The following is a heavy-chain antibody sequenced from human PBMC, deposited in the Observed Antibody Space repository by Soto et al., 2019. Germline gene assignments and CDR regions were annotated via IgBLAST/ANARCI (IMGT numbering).Heavy chain of an antibody. CDR1: GYTFTSYA. D-gene: IGHD2-21*02. J-gene: IGHJ6*02. CDR2: INAGNGNT. V-gene: IGHV1-3*01. CDR3: ARVKVVTDDLEYYYGMDV. Sequence: QVQLVQSGAEVKKPGASVKVSCKASGYTFTSYAMHWLRQAPGQRLEWMGLINAGNGNTKYSHKFQGRVTITRDTSASTAYMELSSLRSEDTAVYYCARVKVVTDDLEYYYGMDVWGQGTTVTVSS.